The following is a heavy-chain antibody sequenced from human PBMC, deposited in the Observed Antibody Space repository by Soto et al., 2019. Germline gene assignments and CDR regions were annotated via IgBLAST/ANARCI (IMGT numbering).Heavy chain of an antibody. CDR3: ARVLYGGYGQYNWFDP. D-gene: IGHD4-17*01. J-gene: IGHJ5*02. V-gene: IGHV3-11*01. CDR2: ISSFGTTI. Sequence: QVQLVESGGGLVKPGGSLRLSCAVSGFTFSDYFMIWVRQAPGKGLEWVSYISSFGTTIYYADSVKGRFTVSRDNAKNSLFLQMNSLRVEDTAVYYCARVLYGGYGQYNWFDPWGQGTLVTVSS. CDR1: GFTFSDYF.